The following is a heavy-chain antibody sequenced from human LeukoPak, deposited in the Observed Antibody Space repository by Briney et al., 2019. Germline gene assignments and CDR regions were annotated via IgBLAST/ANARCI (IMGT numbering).Heavy chain of an antibody. CDR3: ARPRGSGEYYFDY. D-gene: IGHD1-26*01. V-gene: IGHV4-39*01. Sequence: SETLSLTRTVSGGSISSSSYYWGWIRQPPGKGLEWIGSIYYSGSTYYNPSLKSRVTISVDTSKNQFSLKLSSVTAADTAVYYCARPRGSGEYYFDYWGQGTLVTVSS. J-gene: IGHJ4*02. CDR2: IYYSGST. CDR1: GGSISSSSYY.